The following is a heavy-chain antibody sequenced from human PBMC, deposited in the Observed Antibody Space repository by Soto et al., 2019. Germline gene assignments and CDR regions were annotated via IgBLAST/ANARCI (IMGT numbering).Heavy chain of an antibody. CDR3: AKDRQPDGIWTFDS. CDR2: IGCCSGSGT. D-gene: IGHD3-9*01. CDR1: GFTFSTYT. V-gene: IGHV3-23*01. J-gene: IGHJ4*02. Sequence: GGSPRLSCAASGFTFSTYTMNWVRQAPGKGLEWVSGIGCCSGSGTYYADFVKGRFTISRDNSKNMVFLQMNGLRAEDTAVYYCAKDRQPDGIWTFDSWGQGTPVTVSS.